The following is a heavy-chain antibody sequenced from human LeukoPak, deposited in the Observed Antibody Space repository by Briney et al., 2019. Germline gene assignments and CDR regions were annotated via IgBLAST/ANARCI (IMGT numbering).Heavy chain of an antibody. Sequence: SETLSLTCTVSGYSISSGYYWGWIRQPPGKGLEWIGSIYHSGSTYYNPSLKSRVTISVGTSKNQFSLKLSSVTAADTAVYYCARGVLRYFDPYYFDYWGQGTLVTVSS. CDR3: ARGVLRYFDPYYFDY. D-gene: IGHD3-9*01. CDR2: IYHSGST. CDR1: GYSISSGYY. V-gene: IGHV4-38-2*02. J-gene: IGHJ4*02.